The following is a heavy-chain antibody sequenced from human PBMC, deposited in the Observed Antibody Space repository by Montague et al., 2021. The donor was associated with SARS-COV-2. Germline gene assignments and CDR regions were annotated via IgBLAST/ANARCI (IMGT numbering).Heavy chain of an antibody. J-gene: IGHJ4*02. D-gene: IGHD2-15*01. Sequence: SETLSLTCSVSGGSTSNYYWTWIRQSPGKGLQWTGYIFYTGSTKFNPSLKSRVSMSLDTSKNHFSLRLSAVTAADTARYYCARAQNICFIANCVNYFDLWGLGALVTVCS. V-gene: IGHV4-59*01. CDR3: ARAQNICFIANCVNYFDL. CDR2: IFYTGST. CDR1: GGSTSNYY.